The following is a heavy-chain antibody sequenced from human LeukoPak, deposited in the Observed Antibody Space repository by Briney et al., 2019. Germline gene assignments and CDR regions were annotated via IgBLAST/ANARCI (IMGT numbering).Heavy chain of an antibody. D-gene: IGHD3-10*01. J-gene: IGHJ4*02. V-gene: IGHV3-9*01. Sequence: GRSLRLSCAASGFTFDDYAMPWVRQAPGKGLEWVSGISWNSGSIGYADSVKGRFTISRDNAKNSLYLQMNSLRAEDTALYYCAKDSSNYYGSGSYPEYWGQGTLVTVSS. CDR1: GFTFDDYA. CDR2: ISWNSGSI. CDR3: AKDSSNYYGSGSYPEY.